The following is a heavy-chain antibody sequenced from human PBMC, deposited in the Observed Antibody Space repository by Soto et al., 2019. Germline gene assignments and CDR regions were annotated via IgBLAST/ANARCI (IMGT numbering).Heavy chain of an antibody. V-gene: IGHV6-1*01. CDR3: ARDIDARYNWFDP. CDR2: TYYRSKWYN. CDR1: GDSVSSNSAA. Sequence: SQTLSLTCXISGDSVSSNSAAWTWIRQSPSRGLEWLGRTYYRSKWYNDYAVSVKSRMTINPDTSKNQFSLQLNSVTPEDTAVYFCARDIDARYNWFDPWGQGTLVTVSS. J-gene: IGHJ5*02. D-gene: IGHD6-6*01.